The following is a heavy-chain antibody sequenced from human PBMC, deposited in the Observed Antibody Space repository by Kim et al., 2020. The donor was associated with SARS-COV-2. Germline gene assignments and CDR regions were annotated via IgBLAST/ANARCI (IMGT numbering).Heavy chain of an antibody. V-gene: IGHV3-9*01. CDR3: TRDVLAGGADV. Sequence: DWADSVKSRFRTSRDSARNALYLQMNSLSREDTALYYCTRDVLAGGADVWGQGTAVIVSS. D-gene: IGHD2-21*01. J-gene: IGHJ6*02.